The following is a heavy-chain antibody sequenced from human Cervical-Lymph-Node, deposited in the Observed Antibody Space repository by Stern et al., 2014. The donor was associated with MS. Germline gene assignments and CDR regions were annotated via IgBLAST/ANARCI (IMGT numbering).Heavy chain of an antibody. J-gene: IGHJ4*02. CDR2: IWYDGSDK. Sequence: VQLEESGGGVVQPGRSLRLSCAASGFTFSSFAMHWVRQAPGKGLEWVSLIWYDGSDKEYLDSVKGRFTISRDNSKNTLYLQMNSLRAEDTAIYYCARDPSRLAEGGRLDYWGQGTLVTVSS. D-gene: IGHD2-15*01. CDR1: GFTFSSFA. CDR3: ARDPSRLAEGGRLDY. V-gene: IGHV3-33*01.